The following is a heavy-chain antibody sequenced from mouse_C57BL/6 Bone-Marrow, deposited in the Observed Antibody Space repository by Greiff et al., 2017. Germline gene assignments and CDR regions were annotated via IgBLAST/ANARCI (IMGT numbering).Heavy chain of an antibody. Sequence: VQLQQSGAELVKPGASVKLSCKASGYTFTSYWMQWVKQRPGQGLEWIGEIDPSDSYTNYNQKFKGKATLTVDTASSTAYMQLSSLTSEDSAVYYCARGGSVFAYWGQGTLGTVTA. CDR3: ARGGSVFAY. CDR2: IDPSDSYT. J-gene: IGHJ3*01. CDR1: GYTFTSYW. V-gene: IGHV1-50*01.